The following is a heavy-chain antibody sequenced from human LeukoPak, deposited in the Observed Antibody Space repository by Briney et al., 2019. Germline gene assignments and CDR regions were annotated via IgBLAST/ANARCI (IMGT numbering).Heavy chain of an antibody. CDR2: IASDGSST. V-gene: IGHV3-74*01. Sequence: GGSLRLSCAASGFTFSSYWMSWVRQAPGKGLVWVSRIASDGSSTTYADSVKGRFSISRDNAKNTLYLQMNSLRVEDTAVYYCARDRSSPGYWGQGTLVTVSS. CDR1: GFTFSSYW. CDR3: ARDRSSPGY. J-gene: IGHJ4*02. D-gene: IGHD1-26*01.